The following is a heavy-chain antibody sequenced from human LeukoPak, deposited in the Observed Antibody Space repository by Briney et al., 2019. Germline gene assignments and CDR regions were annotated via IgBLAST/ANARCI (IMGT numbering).Heavy chain of an antibody. J-gene: IGHJ5*02. V-gene: IGHV4-31*03. D-gene: IGHD2-2*01. CDR1: GGSISSGTHY. Sequence: SETLSLTCTISGGSISSGTHYYNWIRQHPGKGLEWIGYIYYTGITYYNPSLKSRVTISVDRSKNQFSLKLSSVTAADTAVYYCARDVPSYCSSTSCFENWFDPWGQGTLVTVSS. CDR3: ARDVPSYCSSTSCFENWFDP. CDR2: IYYTGIT.